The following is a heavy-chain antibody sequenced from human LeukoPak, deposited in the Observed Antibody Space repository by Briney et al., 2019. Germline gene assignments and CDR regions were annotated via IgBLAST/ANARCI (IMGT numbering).Heavy chain of an antibody. CDR2: ISAYNGNT. Sequence: GASVKVSCKASGYTFTNYGISWVRQAPGQGLEWMGWISAYNGNTNYAQKFQGRVTTTAETSTSTAYMELRSLRSDDTAVYYCARDSITTVRGVIRGSSDFDYWGQGTLVTVSS. D-gene: IGHD3-10*01. J-gene: IGHJ4*02. CDR3: ARDSITTVRGVIRGSSDFDY. CDR1: GYTFTNYG. V-gene: IGHV1-18*04.